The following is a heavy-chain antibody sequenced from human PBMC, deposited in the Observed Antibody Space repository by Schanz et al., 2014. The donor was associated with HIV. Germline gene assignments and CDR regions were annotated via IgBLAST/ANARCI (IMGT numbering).Heavy chain of an antibody. CDR2: ISGSGGSP. J-gene: IGHJ4*02. D-gene: IGHD5-12*01. Sequence: EVQLLESGGGLVQPGGSLRLSCAASRFTFSSYAMSWVRQAPGKGLEWVSTISGSGGSPYYADSVKGRFTISRDNSKNTLYLQMNSLRAEDTAVYYCAKGLTIWLQPPFDYWGQGTLVTVSS. CDR1: RFTFSSYA. V-gene: IGHV3-23*01. CDR3: AKGLTIWLQPPFDY.